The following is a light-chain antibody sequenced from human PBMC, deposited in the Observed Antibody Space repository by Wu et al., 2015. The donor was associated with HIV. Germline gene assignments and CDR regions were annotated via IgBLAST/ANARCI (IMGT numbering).Light chain of an antibody. Sequence: DIQLTQSYSTLSASIGDTVTIVCRASQSISDFLAWYQQKPGKAPKLLIYKGSALENGVSSKFSGGGSGTEFTLTIRSLQPDDFATYFCQYYGAFGQGTKVEI. CDR2: KGS. CDR1: QSISDF. V-gene: IGKV1-5*03. J-gene: IGKJ1*01. CDR3: QYYGA.